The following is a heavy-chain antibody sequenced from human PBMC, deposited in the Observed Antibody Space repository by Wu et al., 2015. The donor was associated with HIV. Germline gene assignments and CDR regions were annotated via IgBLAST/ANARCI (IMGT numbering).Heavy chain of an antibody. Sequence: QVQLVQSGAEVKRPGSSVKVSCKASGGTFNTYIITWVRQAPGQGLEWLGRIIPIFGSANYAQKFQGRVTISADESTSTAYMELSSLRSEDTAIYYCARARNSYFDMDVWGKGTTVIVSS. J-gene: IGHJ6*03. CDR3: ARARNSYFDMDV. CDR1: GGTFNTYI. CDR2: IIPIFGSA. V-gene: IGHV1-69*13.